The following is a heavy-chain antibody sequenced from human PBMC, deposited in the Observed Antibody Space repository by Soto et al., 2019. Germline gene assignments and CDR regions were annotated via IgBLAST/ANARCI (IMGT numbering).Heavy chain of an antibody. J-gene: IGHJ4*02. CDR2: ISGSGGST. Sequence: GGSLRLSCAASGFTFSSYAMSLVRQAPGKGLEWVSAISGSGGSTYYADSVKGRFTISRDNSKNTLYLQMNSLRAEDTAVYYCAKSQRPLTGYYDFDYWGQGTLVTVSS. V-gene: IGHV3-23*01. CDR3: AKSQRPLTGYYDFDY. CDR1: GFTFSSYA. D-gene: IGHD3-9*01.